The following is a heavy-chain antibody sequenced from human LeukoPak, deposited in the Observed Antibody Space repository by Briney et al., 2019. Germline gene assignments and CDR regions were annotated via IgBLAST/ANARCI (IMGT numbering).Heavy chain of an antibody. D-gene: IGHD4-11*01. V-gene: IGHV4-28*05. CDR1: GYSISSDNW. Sequence: SETLSLTCAVSGYSISSDNWWGWIRQPPGKGLEWIGYIYYSGSVFYNPSLKSRVTMSVDTSKNQFSLQLRSVTAVDTAVYFCARGRVSSSTWYSTYYYYFYMDVWGKGTTVTVSS. CDR3: ARGRVSSSTWYSTYYYYFYMDV. J-gene: IGHJ6*03. CDR2: IYYSGSV.